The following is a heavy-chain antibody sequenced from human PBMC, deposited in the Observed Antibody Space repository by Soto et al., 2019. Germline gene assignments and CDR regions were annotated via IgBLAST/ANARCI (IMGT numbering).Heavy chain of an antibody. CDR1: GSIFSGYG. V-gene: IGHV3-33*01. CDR2: IWYDGSNK. J-gene: IGHJ4*02. Sequence: QEHLVQSGGGVVQPGRSLRLSCAASGSIFSGYGMHWVRQAPGKGLEWVAVIWYDGSNKYYADSVKGRFTISRDNSKNLLYMQMDSLRDEDTAVYYCTRDGIGGTVFRGFCDYWGQGTLVIVSS. CDR3: TRDGIGGTVFRGFCDY. D-gene: IGHD1-7*01.